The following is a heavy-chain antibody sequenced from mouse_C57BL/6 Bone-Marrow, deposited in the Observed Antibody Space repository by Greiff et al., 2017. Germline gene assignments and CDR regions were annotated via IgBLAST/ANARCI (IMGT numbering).Heavy chain of an antibody. J-gene: IGHJ3*01. CDR3: ARSSLYDGYYVGFAY. D-gene: IGHD2-3*01. Sequence: QVTLKESGAELAKPGASVKLSCKASGYTFTSSWMHWVKQRPGQGLEWIGYINPSSGYTKYNQKFKDKATLTADKSSSTAYMQLSSLTYEDSAVYYCARSSLYDGYYVGFAYWGQGTLVTVSA. V-gene: IGHV1-7*01. CDR2: INPSSGYT. CDR1: GYTFTSSW.